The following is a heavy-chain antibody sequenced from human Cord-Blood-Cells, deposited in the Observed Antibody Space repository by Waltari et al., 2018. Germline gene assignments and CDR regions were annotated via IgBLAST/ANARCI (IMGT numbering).Heavy chain of an antibody. V-gene: IGHV1-18*01. CDR2: ISAYNGNT. J-gene: IGHJ3*02. Sequence: VQLVQSGAEVKKPGASVKVSCKASGYTFTSYGINWVRQAPGQGLEWMGWISAYNGNTNYAQKLQGRVTMTTDTSTSTAYMELRSLRSDDTAVYYCARPTYYDFWSGYYDAFDIWGQGTMVTVSS. D-gene: IGHD3-3*01. CDR3: ARPTYYDFWSGYYDAFDI. CDR1: GYTFTSYG.